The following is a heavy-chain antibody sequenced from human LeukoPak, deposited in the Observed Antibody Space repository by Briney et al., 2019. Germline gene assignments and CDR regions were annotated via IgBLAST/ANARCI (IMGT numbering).Heavy chain of an antibody. CDR3: ARDYCSSTSCYYYMDV. J-gene: IGHJ6*03. V-gene: IGHV3-33*01. CDR2: IWDDGRTE. CDR1: GFIFSNFA. D-gene: IGHD2-2*01. Sequence: GGSLRLSCAASGFIFSNFAMHWVRQAPGKGPEWVAVIWDDGRTEKYVDSVKGRFTISRDNSKKTLELQMNSLRVEDTAMYYCARDYCSSTSCYYYMDVWGKGTTVTVSS.